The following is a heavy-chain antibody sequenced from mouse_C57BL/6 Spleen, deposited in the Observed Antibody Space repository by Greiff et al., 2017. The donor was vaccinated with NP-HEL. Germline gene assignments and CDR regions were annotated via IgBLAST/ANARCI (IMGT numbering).Heavy chain of an antibody. CDR1: GYTFTSYW. Sequence: QVQLQQPGAELVKPGASVKLSCKASGYTFTSYWMHWVKQRPGQGLEWIGMIHPNSGSTNYNEKFKSKATLTVDKSSSTAYMQLSSLTSEDSAVYYCARFGAIPSYYAMDDWGKGTSVTVSS. J-gene: IGHJ4*01. D-gene: IGHD5-1-1*01. CDR2: IHPNSGST. V-gene: IGHV1-64*01. CDR3: ARFGAIPSYYAMDD.